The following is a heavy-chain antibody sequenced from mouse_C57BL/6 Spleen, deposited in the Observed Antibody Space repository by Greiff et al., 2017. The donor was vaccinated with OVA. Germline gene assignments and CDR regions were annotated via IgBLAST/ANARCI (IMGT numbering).Heavy chain of an antibody. CDR2: IYPGDGDT. D-gene: IGHD1-1*01. V-gene: IGHV1-80*01. CDR1: GYAFSSYW. J-gene: IGHJ1*03. Sequence: QVQLQQSGAELVKPGASVKISCKASGYAFSSYWMNWVKQRPGKGLEWIGQIYPGDGDTNYNGKFKGKATLTADKSSSTAYMQLSSLTSEDSAVYFCARDGSSYLHWYFDVWGTGTTVTVSS. CDR3: ARDGSSYLHWYFDV.